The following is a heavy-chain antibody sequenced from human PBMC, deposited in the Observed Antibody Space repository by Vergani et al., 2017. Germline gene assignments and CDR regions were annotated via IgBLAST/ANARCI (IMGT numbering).Heavy chain of an antibody. D-gene: IGHD2-8*01. CDR3: ARAGDIVLMVYATGGDSFDY. CDR1: GFTFSSYA. V-gene: IGHV3-30*04. J-gene: IGHJ4*02. Sequence: QVQLVESGGGVVQPGRSLRLSCAASGFTFSSYAMHWVRQAPGKGLEWVAVISYDGSNKYYADSVKGRFTISRDNSKNTLYLQMNSLRAEDTAVYYCARAGDIVLMVYATGGDSFDYWGQGTLVTFSS. CDR2: ISYDGSNK.